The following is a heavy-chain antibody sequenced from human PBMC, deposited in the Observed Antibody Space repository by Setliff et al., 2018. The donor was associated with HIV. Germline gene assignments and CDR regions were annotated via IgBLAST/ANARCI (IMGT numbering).Heavy chain of an antibody. CDR2: ISAYNGNT. CDR3: ARDSLRLPKYTTSWEYFDS. CDR1: GYTFTIYY. Sequence: ASVKVSCKASGYTFTIYYMHWVRQAPGQGLEWMGWISAYNGNTNYVQKLQGRVTMTTDTSTTTAYMELRSLTSDDTAVYYCARDSLRLPKYTTSWEYFDSWGQGTLVTVSS. J-gene: IGHJ4*02. V-gene: IGHV1-18*04. D-gene: IGHD6-6*01.